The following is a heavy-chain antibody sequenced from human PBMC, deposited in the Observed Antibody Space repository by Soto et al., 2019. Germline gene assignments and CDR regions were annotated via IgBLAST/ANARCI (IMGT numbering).Heavy chain of an antibody. CDR2: IRNKGNGYTT. Sequence: GGSLRLSCAVSGFTFSDHYMDWVRQAPGKGLEWVGRIRNKGNGYTTEYAASVKGRFSISRDDSQNSLYLQMNSLKTEDTAMYYCTRAHSASWSATYFDYWGLGTLVTVPQ. V-gene: IGHV3-72*01. J-gene: IGHJ4*02. D-gene: IGHD6-13*01. CDR1: GFTFSDHY. CDR3: TRAHSASWSATYFDY.